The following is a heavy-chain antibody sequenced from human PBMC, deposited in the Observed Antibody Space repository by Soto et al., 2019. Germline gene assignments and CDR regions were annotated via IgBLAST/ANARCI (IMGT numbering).Heavy chain of an antibody. D-gene: IGHD1-1*01. CDR2: IIPILGIA. V-gene: IGHV1-69*08. CDR1: GGTFSSYT. J-gene: IGHJ3*02. CDR3: ARDRGNWNPRGYDAFDI. Sequence: QVQLVQSGAEVKKPGSSVKVSCKASGGTFSSYTISWVRQAPGQGLEWMGRIIPILGIANYAQKFQGRVTSTADKSTSTAYMELSSLRSEDTAVYYCARDRGNWNPRGYDAFDIWGQGTMVTVSS.